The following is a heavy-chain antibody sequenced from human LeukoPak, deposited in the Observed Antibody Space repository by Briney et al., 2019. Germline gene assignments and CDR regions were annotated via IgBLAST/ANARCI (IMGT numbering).Heavy chain of an antibody. J-gene: IGHJ4*02. D-gene: IGHD2-2*01. CDR2: IYYSGT. CDR3: ARIGGSRVFGDY. Sequence: PSETLSLTCTFSGVSISSDGYYWGWVRQLPGKGLEWIGTIYYSGTYYNPSLKSRVTVSIDTSKNQFSLKLSSVTAADTAVYYCARIGGSRVFGDYWGQGILVTVSS. CDR1: GVSISSDGYY. V-gene: IGHV4-39*01.